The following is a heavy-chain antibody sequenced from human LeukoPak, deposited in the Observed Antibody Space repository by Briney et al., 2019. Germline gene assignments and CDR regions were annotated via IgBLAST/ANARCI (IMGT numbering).Heavy chain of an antibody. CDR1: GFTFSSYA. CDR3: AKESSYYGSGSYYKAFDY. V-gene: IGHV3-23*01. D-gene: IGHD3-10*01. J-gene: IGHJ4*02. Sequence: PGGSLRLSCAASGFTFSSYAMSWVRQAPGKGLEWVSAHSGSASSTYYADSVKGRFTISRDNSKNTLYLQMNSLRAEDTAVYYCAKESSYYGSGSYYKAFDYWGQGTLVTVSS. CDR2: HSGSASST.